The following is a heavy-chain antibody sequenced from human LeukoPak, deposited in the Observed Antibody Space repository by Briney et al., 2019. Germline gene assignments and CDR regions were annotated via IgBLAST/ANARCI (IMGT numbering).Heavy chain of an antibody. CDR1: GFTVSSDY. CDR3: ARGPYGSSGTPDAFDI. V-gene: IGHV3-66*01. J-gene: IGHJ3*02. Sequence: GGSLRLSCAASGFTVSSDYMSWVRQAPGKGLEWVSVIYSGGTTHYADPVKGRFTISRDNSKNTLYLQMNSLRAEDTAVYYCARGPYGSSGTPDAFDIWGQGTMVTVSS. CDR2: IYSGGTT. D-gene: IGHD3-10*01.